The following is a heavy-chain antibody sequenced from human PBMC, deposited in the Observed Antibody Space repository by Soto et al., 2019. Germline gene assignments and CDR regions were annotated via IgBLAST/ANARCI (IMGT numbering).Heavy chain of an antibody. CDR2: INPNTGGT. Sequence: SLKLSWKHSAYSCSGNYMPCVREGPAQALAVTGWINPNTGGTDYTQNSNRKFAMTRDTSISTAYMELSRLRSDDTAVYYCAANRLHIYDILTGYYISHPPDYGMDGWGQGTTVTVSS. V-gene: IGHV1-2*02. D-gene: IGHD3-9*01. CDR3: AANRLHIYDILTGYYISHPPDYGMDG. J-gene: IGHJ6*02. CDR1: AYSCSGNY.